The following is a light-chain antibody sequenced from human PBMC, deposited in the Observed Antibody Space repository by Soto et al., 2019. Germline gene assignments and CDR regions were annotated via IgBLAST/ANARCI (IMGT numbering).Light chain of an antibody. V-gene: IGKV1-5*01. CDR1: QSISNW. J-gene: IGKJ1*01. CDR3: QQCNGYSRT. Sequence: GDRVTITCRASQSISNWLAWYQQKPGKAPKLLIYDASSLERGVPSRFSGSGSGTEFTLTISSPQPDDFATYYCQQCNGYSRTFGQGTKVDI. CDR2: DAS.